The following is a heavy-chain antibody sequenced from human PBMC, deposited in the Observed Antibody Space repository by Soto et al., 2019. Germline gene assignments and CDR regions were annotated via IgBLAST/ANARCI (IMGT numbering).Heavy chain of an antibody. V-gene: IGHV3-48*02. J-gene: IGHJ6*02. CDR2: ISSSSSTI. CDR1: GFTFSSYS. D-gene: IGHD6-19*01. CDR3: ARERSQEWLALYGMDV. Sequence: GGSLRLSCAASGFTFSSYSMNWVRQAPGKGLEWVSYISSSSSTIYYADSVKGRFTISRDNAKNSLYLQMNSLRDEDTAVYYCARERSQEWLALYGMDVWGQGTTGTVSS.